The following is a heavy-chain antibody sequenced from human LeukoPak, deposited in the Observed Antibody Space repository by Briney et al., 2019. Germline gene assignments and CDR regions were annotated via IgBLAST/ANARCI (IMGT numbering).Heavy chain of an antibody. CDR3: AKSDPSGSYYGMDV. CDR1: GFTFDDYA. CDR2: ISWNSGSI. Sequence: PGGSLRLSCAASGFTFDDYAMHWVRQAPGKGLEWVSGISWNSGSIGYADSVKGRFTISRDNAKNSLYLQMNSLRAEDTALYYCAKSDPSGSYYGMDVWGQGTTVTVSS. V-gene: IGHV3-9*01. J-gene: IGHJ6*02. D-gene: IGHD2-15*01.